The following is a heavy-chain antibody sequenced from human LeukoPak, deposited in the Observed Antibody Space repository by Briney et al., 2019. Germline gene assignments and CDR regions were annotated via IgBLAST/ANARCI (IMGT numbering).Heavy chain of an antibody. CDR3: ARGQHQLVYFDN. J-gene: IGHJ4*02. CDR1: GSTFSDYY. V-gene: IGHV3-11*01. Sequence: GGSLRLSCAASGSTFSDYYMTWVRQAPGKGLEWVSYISGGGGTIYYADSVKGRFTISRDSAKNSLYLQMNSLRAEDTAVYYCARGQHQLVYFDNWGQGTLVTVSS. CDR2: ISGGGGTI. D-gene: IGHD6-13*01.